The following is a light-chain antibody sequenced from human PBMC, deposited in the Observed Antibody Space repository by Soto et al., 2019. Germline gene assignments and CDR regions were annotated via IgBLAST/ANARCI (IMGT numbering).Light chain of an antibody. CDR3: APWDDRQYGYV. J-gene: IGLJ1*01. Sequence: QSVLTQPPSTSATPGQRVTISCSGSSSNIGTNTVNWYRHLPGTAPNLLINSNNQRPSWVPDRFSGSNSGTSASLAISGLQSEDEADYYCAPWDDRQYGYVFGTGTKLTVL. V-gene: IGLV1-44*01. CDR2: SNN. CDR1: SSNIGTNT.